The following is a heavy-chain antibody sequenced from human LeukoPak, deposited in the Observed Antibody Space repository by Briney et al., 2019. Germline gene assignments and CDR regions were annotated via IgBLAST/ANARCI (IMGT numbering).Heavy chain of an antibody. J-gene: IGHJ6*03. CDR1: GGTFSSYA. CDR2: IIPIFGTA. Sequence: SVKVSCKASGGTFSSYAISWVRQAPGQGLEWMGGIIPIFGTANYAQKFQGRVTITADKSTSTAYMELSSLRSEDTAVYYCARASGYYDSSGYYPPGYYYYMDVWGKGTTVTVSS. V-gene: IGHV1-69*06. D-gene: IGHD3-22*01. CDR3: ARASGYYDSSGYYPPGYYYYMDV.